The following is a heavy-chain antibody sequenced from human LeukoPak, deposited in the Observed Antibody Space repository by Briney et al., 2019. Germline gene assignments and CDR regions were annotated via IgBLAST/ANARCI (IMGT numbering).Heavy chain of an antibody. D-gene: IGHD3-9*01. Sequence: ASVKVSCKVSGYTLTELSMHWVRQAPGKGLEWMGGFDPEDGETIYAQKFQGRVTMTEDTSTDTAYMELSRLRSEDTAVYYCATGPSYDILRDYYYYYGMDVWGQGTTVTVSS. CDR1: GYTLTELS. CDR2: FDPEDGET. CDR3: ATGPSYDILRDYYYYYGMDV. J-gene: IGHJ6*02. V-gene: IGHV1-24*01.